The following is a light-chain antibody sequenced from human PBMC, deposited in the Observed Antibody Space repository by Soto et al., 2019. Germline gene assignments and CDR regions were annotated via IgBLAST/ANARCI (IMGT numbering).Light chain of an antibody. Sequence: ETVLTQSPGTLSLSPGERATLACRASQSVRSNYLAWYQQKPGQAPRLLIYSSSTRATGIPDRFSGSGSGTDFTLTISRLEPEDFALYYCQQYRDLPQTFGQGTKVDIK. V-gene: IGKV3-20*01. CDR2: SSS. CDR1: QSVRSNY. J-gene: IGKJ1*01. CDR3: QQYRDLPQT.